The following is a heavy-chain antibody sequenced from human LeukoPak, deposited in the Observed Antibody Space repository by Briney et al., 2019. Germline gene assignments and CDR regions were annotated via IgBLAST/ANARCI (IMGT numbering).Heavy chain of an antibody. Sequence: GASVKVSCKASGYTFTSYDINWVRQATGQGLEWMGWMNPNSGNTGYAQKFQGRVTMTRNTSISTAYMELSSLRSEDTAVYYCARGRKDIVVVVAARRRNSWFDPWGQGTLVTVSS. V-gene: IGHV1-8*01. CDR3: ARGRKDIVVVVAARRRNSWFDP. D-gene: IGHD2-15*01. J-gene: IGHJ5*02. CDR2: MNPNSGNT. CDR1: GYTFTSYD.